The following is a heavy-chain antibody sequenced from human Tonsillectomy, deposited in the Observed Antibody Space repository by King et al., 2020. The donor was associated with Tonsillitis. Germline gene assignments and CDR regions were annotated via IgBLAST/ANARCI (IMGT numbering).Heavy chain of an antibody. CDR3: ARDGSTGWLAD. CDR1: GYNFTGYY. CDR2: INPQSGGP. D-gene: IGHD6-19*01. Sequence: VQLVEAGAEVRKPGASVKVSCKASGYNFTGYYMHWVRQAPGQRLWWMGWINPQSGGPDYAQKFQGRVSVTRDTSISTAYMELSRLRSDDTAVYYCARDGSTGWLADWGQGTLVTVSS. J-gene: IGHJ4*02. V-gene: IGHV1-2*02.